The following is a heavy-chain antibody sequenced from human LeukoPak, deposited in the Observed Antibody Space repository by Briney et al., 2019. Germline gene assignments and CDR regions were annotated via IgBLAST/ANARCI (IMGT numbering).Heavy chain of an antibody. V-gene: IGHV3-21*01. CDR1: GFTFSSYS. CDR2: ISSSSSYI. D-gene: IGHD6-19*01. Sequence: PGGSLRLSCAASGFTFSSYSMNWVRQAPGKGLEWVSSISSSSSYIYYADSVKGRFTISRDNVKNSLYLQMNSLRAEDTAVYYCARDDRSGWYNDYWGQGTLVTVSS. J-gene: IGHJ4*02. CDR3: ARDDRSGWYNDY.